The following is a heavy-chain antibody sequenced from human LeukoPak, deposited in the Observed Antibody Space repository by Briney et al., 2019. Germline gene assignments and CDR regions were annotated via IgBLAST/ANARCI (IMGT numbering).Heavy chain of an antibody. CDR1: GFTVSSKY. CDR2: IYSGSST. V-gene: IGHV3-53*01. Sequence: GGSLRLSCAASGFTVSSKYMSWVRRAPGKGLEWVSVIYSGSSTYYADSVKGRFTISRDNSKNTLYLQMNSLRAEDTAVYYCARDLAIFYYGSGSYSGAFDIWGQGTMVTASS. D-gene: IGHD3-10*01. CDR3: ARDLAIFYYGSGSYSGAFDI. J-gene: IGHJ3*02.